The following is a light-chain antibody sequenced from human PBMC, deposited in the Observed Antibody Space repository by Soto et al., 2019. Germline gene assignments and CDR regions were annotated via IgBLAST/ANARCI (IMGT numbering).Light chain of an antibody. Sequence: QSVLTQPASVSGSPGQSITISCTGTSSDVGGYNYVSWYQQHPGKAPKLMIYDVSNRPSGVSNRFSGSKSGNTASLTISGLQAEDEAEYYGSSYTSSSTLYVFGTGTKLTV. V-gene: IGLV2-14*01. CDR3: SSYTSSSTLYV. J-gene: IGLJ1*01. CDR1: SSDVGGYNY. CDR2: DVS.